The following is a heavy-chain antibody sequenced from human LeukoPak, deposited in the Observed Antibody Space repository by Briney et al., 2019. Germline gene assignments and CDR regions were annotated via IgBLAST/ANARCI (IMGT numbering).Heavy chain of an antibody. CDR1: EFTFSNYA. D-gene: IGHD1-14*01. CDR3: AKGSGINHYHWIDP. V-gene: IGHV3-23*01. CDR2: ISGGGGST. Sequence: LPGGSLRLSCAASEFTFSNYAMNWVRQAPGKGLEWVSGISGGGGSTYYADSVKGRFTISRDNSKNTLYLQMDSLRAEDTALYYCAKGSGINHYHWIDPWGQGTLVTVSS. J-gene: IGHJ5*02.